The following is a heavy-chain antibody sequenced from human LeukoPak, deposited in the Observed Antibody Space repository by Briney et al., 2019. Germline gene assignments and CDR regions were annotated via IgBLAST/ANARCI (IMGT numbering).Heavy chain of an antibody. D-gene: IGHD6-6*01. CDR1: GFSFSGHW. CDR3: ARGPNSNWSGLDF. CDR2: ISPTGSTT. Sequence: GSLRLFCTASGFSFSGHWMHWARPLPGKGLVWVSRISPTGSTTSYADSVKGRFTVSRDNAKNTLYLQVNNLRAEDTAVYYCARGPNSNWSGLDFWGQGTLVTVSS. V-gene: IGHV3-74*01. J-gene: IGHJ4*02.